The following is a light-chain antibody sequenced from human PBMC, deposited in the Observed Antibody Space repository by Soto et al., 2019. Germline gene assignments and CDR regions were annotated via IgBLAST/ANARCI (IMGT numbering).Light chain of an antibody. Sequence: QLLLTQSPSASASLGDSVKITCTLSSGHSNYAISWHQQQSQKGTRYLMKLNSDGSHSKGDGIPVRFSGSGSGAERYLSSFSLQSEDESDYYCYTWGSGIVVFGGGTKVTVL. V-gene: IGLV4-69*01. J-gene: IGLJ2*01. CDR2: LNSDGSH. CDR3: YTWGSGIVV. CDR1: SGHSNYA.